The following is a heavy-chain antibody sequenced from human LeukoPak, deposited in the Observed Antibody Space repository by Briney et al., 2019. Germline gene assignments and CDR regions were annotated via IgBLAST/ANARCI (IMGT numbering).Heavy chain of an antibody. J-gene: IGHJ6*02. CDR3: ARDRGIVVVPAADYYYYYGMDV. V-gene: IGHV4-59*01. D-gene: IGHD2-2*01. Sequence: PSETLSLTCTVSGGSIGSYYWSWIRQPPGKGLEWIGYIYYSGSTNYNPSLKSRVTISVDTSKNQFSLKLSSVTAADTAVYYCARDRGIVVVPAADYYYYYGMDVWGQGTTVTVSS. CDR1: GGSIGSYY. CDR2: IYYSGST.